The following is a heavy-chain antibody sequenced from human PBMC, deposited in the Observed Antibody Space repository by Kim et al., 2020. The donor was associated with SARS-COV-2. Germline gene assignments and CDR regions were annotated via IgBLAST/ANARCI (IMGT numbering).Heavy chain of an antibody. Sequence: GGSLRLSCVASGFTFRTYAMSWVRQAPGRGLQWVSAITASSGDTYYADSVKGRFTISRDNSNNVLYLQMNSLRVEDTAVYYCAGAGEIYRYCFDPWGQGT. D-gene: IGHD3-16*02. CDR2: ITASSGDT. J-gene: IGHJ5*02. CDR3: AGAGEIYRYCFDP. V-gene: IGHV3-23*01. CDR1: GFTFRTYA.